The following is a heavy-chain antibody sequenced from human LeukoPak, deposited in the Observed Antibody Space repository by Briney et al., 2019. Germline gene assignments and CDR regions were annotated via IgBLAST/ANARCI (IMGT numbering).Heavy chain of an antibody. Sequence: PSETLSLTCTVSGASISSYYWSWIRQPPGKGLEWIGYIFYSGSTLYNPSLQSRVTISVDTSKTQFSLKLTSVTAADTAVYYCASGPYPAAGTDHQFDYWGQGTLVTVSS. D-gene: IGHD6-13*01. CDR3: ASGPYPAAGTDHQFDY. J-gene: IGHJ4*02. CDR1: GASISSYY. CDR2: IFYSGST. V-gene: IGHV4-59*01.